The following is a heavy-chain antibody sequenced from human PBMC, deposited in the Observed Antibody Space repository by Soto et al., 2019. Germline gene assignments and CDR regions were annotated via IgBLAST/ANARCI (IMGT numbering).Heavy chain of an antibody. D-gene: IGHD5-12*01. CDR3: ARTDYLFSNQSYYFDY. V-gene: IGHV1-2*02. Sequence: ASVKVSCKASGYTFTGYYVNWVRQAPGQGLEWMGWINPDSGVPNYAQKFQGRVTLSRNTSINTAYMELSRLTSDDTAMYYCARTDYLFSNQSYYFDYWGQGTLVTVSS. J-gene: IGHJ4*02. CDR2: INPDSGVP. CDR1: GYTFTGYY.